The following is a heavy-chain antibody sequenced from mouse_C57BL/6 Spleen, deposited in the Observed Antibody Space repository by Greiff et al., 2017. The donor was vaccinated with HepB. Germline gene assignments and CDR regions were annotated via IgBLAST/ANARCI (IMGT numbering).Heavy chain of an antibody. Sequence: QVQLQQPGAELVKPGASVKLSCKASGYTFTSYWVHWVKQRPGQGLEWIGMIHPNSGSTNYNEKFKSKATLTVDKSSSTAYMQLSSLTSEDSAVYYCARYESTMVTRVFAYWGQGTLVTVSA. CDR2: IHPNSGST. J-gene: IGHJ3*01. V-gene: IGHV1-64*01. CDR1: GYTFTSYW. CDR3: ARYESTMVTRVFAY. D-gene: IGHD2-2*01.